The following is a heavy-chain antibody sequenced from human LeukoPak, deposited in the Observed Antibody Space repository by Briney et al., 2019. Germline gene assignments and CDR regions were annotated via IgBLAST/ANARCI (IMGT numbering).Heavy chain of an antibody. V-gene: IGHV3-13*01. J-gene: IGHJ6*03. CDR3: VGGVPYFGDNYTDV. CDR1: GFSFSDYD. D-gene: IGHD3-10*01. CDR2: IGTAGQT. Sequence: GGSLRLSCAASGFSFSDYDMVWVRQATGKGLERVSTIGTAGQTYYPGSVKGRFTISREIAKNSLYLQMNSLRAGDTALYFCVGGVPYFGDNYTDVWGKGTPPTVSS.